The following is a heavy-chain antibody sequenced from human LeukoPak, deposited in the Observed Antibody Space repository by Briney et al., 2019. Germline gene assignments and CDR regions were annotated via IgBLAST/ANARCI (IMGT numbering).Heavy chain of an antibody. CDR3: ARTRTPLRSSDGGWSDWFDP. V-gene: IGHV7-4-1*02. Sequence: GASVKVSCKASGYTFTSYAMDWVRQAPGQGLEWMGWINTNTGNPTYAQGFTGRFVFSLDTSVSTAYLQISSLKAEDTAVYYCARTRTPLRSSDGGWSDWFDPWGQGTLVTVSS. CDR1: GYTFTSYA. J-gene: IGHJ5*02. D-gene: IGHD6-6*01. CDR2: INTNTGNP.